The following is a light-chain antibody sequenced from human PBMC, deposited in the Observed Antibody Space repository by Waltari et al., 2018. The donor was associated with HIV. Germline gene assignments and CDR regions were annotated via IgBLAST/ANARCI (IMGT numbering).Light chain of an antibody. Sequence: QSALTQPAAVAGSPGQSIAVPCPGSSSDVGAYDYVSWYQQHPDEAPKLLIFEVSDRPSGVSDRFSGSKSGNTASLTISGLQPEDEADYYCSSFTNTKAVIFGGGTRVTVL. CDR1: SSDVGAYDY. CDR3: SSFTNTKAVI. CDR2: EVS. J-gene: IGLJ2*01. V-gene: IGLV2-14*01.